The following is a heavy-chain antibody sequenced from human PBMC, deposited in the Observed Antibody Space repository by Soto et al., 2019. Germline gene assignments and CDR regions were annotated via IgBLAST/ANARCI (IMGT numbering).Heavy chain of an antibody. D-gene: IGHD6-19*01. J-gene: IGHJ4*02. Sequence: GGSLRLSCAASGFTFSTFAMTWVRQAPGKGLEWVSGISVGGYSTYYADSVKGRFTISXXXSXXTXXLXXNXLRADDTAVYYCAKQAGYTSDPFDSWGQGTLVTVSS. CDR2: ISVGGYST. V-gene: IGHV3-23*01. CDR3: AKQAGYTSDPFDS. CDR1: GFTFSTFA.